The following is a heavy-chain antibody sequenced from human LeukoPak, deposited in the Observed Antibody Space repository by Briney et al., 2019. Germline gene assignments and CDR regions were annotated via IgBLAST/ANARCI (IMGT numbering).Heavy chain of an antibody. CDR1: GFTFSSYS. V-gene: IGHV3-21*04. CDR3: ATYWRHFDWLLSDI. J-gene: IGHJ3*02. Sequence: GGSLRLSCAASGFTFSSYSMNWVRQAPGKGLEWVSSISSSSSYIYYADSVKGRFTISRDNAKNSLYLQMNSLRAEDTAVYYCATYWRHFDWLLSDIWGLGTMVTVSS. CDR2: ISSSSSYI. D-gene: IGHD3-9*01.